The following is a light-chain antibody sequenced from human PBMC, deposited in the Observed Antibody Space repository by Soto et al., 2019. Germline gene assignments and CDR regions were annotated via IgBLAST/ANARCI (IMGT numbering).Light chain of an antibody. CDR2: DAS. CDR1: QSVSSY. V-gene: IGKV3-11*01. Sequence: EIVLTQSPATLSLSPGERATLSCRASQSVSSYLAWHQQQPGQAPRLLIYDASNRASGIPARFSGSGSGTDFTLTISSLEPEDFAVYYCQQRTNWPLTFGGGTKVEIK. CDR3: QQRTNWPLT. J-gene: IGKJ4*01.